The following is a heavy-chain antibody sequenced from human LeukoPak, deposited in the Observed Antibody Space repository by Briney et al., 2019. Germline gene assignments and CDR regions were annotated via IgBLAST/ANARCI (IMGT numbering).Heavy chain of an antibody. CDR2: LYPGDSDT. D-gene: IGHD6-6*01. V-gene: IGHV5-51*01. CDR1: GYSFTSYW. CDR3: ARLHGSSLPRVFDY. Sequence: GEALKISCKGSGYSFTSYWICWVRQVPGQGLEWMGILYPGDSDTRYSPSFQGHVTISADKSSSTTYLLWSSVKASDTAMYYCARLHGSSLPRVFDYWGQGTLVTVSS. J-gene: IGHJ4*02.